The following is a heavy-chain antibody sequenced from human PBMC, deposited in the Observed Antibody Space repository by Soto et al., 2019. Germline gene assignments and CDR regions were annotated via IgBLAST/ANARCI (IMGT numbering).Heavy chain of an antibody. J-gene: IGHJ4*02. CDR3: GRGRSGELVVFY. CDR1: GYTFTGYY. D-gene: IGHD1-7*01. V-gene: IGHV1-2*02. Sequence: QVQLVQSGAEVKKPGASVKVSCKASGYTFTGYYIHWVRQAPGQGFEWMGEIGPNSGGTKYAQKFQGRVTMTRDTSISTVYMELSNLSPDDTAVYYCGRGRSGELVVFYWGQGTLVTVYS. CDR2: IGPNSGGT.